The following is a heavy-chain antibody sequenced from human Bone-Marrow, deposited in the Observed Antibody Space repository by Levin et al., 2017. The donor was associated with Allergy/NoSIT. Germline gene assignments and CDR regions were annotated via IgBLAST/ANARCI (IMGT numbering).Heavy chain of an antibody. J-gene: IGHJ3*02. CDR3: ARDSGGIYSYGRYDAFDI. D-gene: IGHD5-18*01. V-gene: IGHV4-31*03. CDR1: GGSISSGGYY. Sequence: SQTLSLPCTVSGGSISSGGYYWSWIRQHPGKGLEWIGYIYYSGSTYYNPSLKSRVTISVDTSKNQFSLKLSSVTAADTAVYYCARDSGGIYSYGRYDAFDIWGQGTMVTVSS. CDR2: IYYSGST.